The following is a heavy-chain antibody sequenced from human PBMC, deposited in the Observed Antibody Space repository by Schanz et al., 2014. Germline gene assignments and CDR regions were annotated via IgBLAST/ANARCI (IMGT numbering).Heavy chain of an antibody. V-gene: IGHV4-4*07. CDR2: IFTSGRT. D-gene: IGHD1-1*01. J-gene: IGHJ4*02. CDR1: GGSISSYY. CDR3: ARDLEGFDY. Sequence: QVQLRESGPGLVKPSKTLSLTCTVSGGSISSYYWSWIRQPAGRGLEWIGRIFTSGRTDYNPSLKIRVTMTGDTSKNQFSLKLSAVTAADTAVYYCARDLEGFDYWGQGTLVTVSS.